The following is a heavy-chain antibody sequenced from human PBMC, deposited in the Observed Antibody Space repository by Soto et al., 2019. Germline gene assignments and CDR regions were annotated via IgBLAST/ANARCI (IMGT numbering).Heavy chain of an antibody. Sequence: GGSLRLSCATSGFTFSNYWMTWVRQAPGKGLEWVANIKQDGSQKYCVDSMKGRFTISRDNAKNSVYLQMNSLRAEDTAVYYCARIGYSSSSNDYWGQGTLVTVSS. CDR2: IKQDGSQK. J-gene: IGHJ4*02. CDR3: ARIGYSSSSNDY. V-gene: IGHV3-7*05. CDR1: GFTFSNYW. D-gene: IGHD6-6*01.